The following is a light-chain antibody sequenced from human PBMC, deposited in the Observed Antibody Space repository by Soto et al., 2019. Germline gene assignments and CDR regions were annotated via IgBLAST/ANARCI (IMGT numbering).Light chain of an antibody. V-gene: IGKV3D-20*02. Sequence: EIVMTQSPATLSVSPGERATLSCRASQSVSNNYLAWYQQKPGQAPSLLIYDASKRATGIPARFSGSGSATDFTLTISRLEPEDFAVYYCQQRSNWPRVTFGGGTKVDI. J-gene: IGKJ4*01. CDR2: DAS. CDR3: QQRSNWPRVT. CDR1: QSVSNNY.